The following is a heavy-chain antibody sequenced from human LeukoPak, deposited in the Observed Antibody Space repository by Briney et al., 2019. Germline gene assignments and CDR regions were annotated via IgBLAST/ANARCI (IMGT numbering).Heavy chain of an antibody. CDR3: AKGGYSTYNWFDP. V-gene: IGHV3-30*18. CDR2: ISYDGSNK. CDR1: GFTFRSYG. J-gene: IGHJ5*02. D-gene: IGHD4-11*01. Sequence: GGSLRLSCAASGFTFRSYGMHWVRQAPGKGLEWVAVISYDGSNKYYADSVKGRFTISRDNSKNTLYLQMNSLRAEDTAVYYCAKGGYSTYNWFDPWGQGTLVTVSS.